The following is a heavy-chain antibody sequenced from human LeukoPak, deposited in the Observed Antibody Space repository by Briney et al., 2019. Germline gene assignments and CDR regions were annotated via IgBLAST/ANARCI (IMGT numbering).Heavy chain of an antibody. CDR1: GFTVSSNY. Sequence: GGSLRLSCAASGFTVSSNYMSWVRQAPGKGLEWVSVIYSGGSTYYADSVKGRSTISRDNSKNTLYLQMNSLRAEDTAVYYCARVGSSWLYYFDYWGQGTLVTVSS. CDR2: IYSGGST. CDR3: ARVGSSWLYYFDY. V-gene: IGHV3-53*01. J-gene: IGHJ4*02. D-gene: IGHD6-13*01.